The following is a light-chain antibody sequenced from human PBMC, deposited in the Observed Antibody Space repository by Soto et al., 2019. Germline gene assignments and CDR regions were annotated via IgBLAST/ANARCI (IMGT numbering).Light chain of an antibody. CDR3: QQYYNYST. CDR2: KAS. Sequence: DIQMTQSPSTLSASVGDRVTITCRASENINNKLAWYQQKPGKAPKLLIYKASNLESGVLSGFSGSGSGTEFTLTISSLQPDDFATYLCQQYYNYSTFGQGTKVEIK. V-gene: IGKV1-5*03. CDR1: ENINNK. J-gene: IGKJ1*01.